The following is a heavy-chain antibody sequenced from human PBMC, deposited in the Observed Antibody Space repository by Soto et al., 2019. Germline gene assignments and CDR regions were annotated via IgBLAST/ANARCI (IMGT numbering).Heavy chain of an antibody. CDR3: ARLTYSSSPLVPFDY. CDR2: IYPADSNT. Sequence: LGESLKISCQGSGYRFPSHWIGWVRQMPGKGLEWMGIIYPADSNTMYGPSFEGQVTISADKSISTAYLQWSSLKASDTAIYYCARLTYSSSPLVPFDYWGQGTLVTVSS. J-gene: IGHJ4*02. V-gene: IGHV5-51*01. D-gene: IGHD6-6*01. CDR1: GYRFPSHW.